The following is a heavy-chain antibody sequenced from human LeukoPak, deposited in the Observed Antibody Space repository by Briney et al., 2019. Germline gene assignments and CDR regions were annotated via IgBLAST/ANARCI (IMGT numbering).Heavy chain of an antibody. CDR1: GGSISSYY. CDR2: IYTSGST. V-gene: IGHV4-4*07. CDR3: ARGKGSHGMDV. J-gene: IGHJ6*02. D-gene: IGHD6-13*01. Sequence: SETLYLTCTVSGGSISSYYWSRIRQPAGKGLEWIGRIYTSGSTNYKSSLKSRVSMSVDTSKNQFSLKLSSVTAADTAVYYCARGKGSHGMDVWGQGTTVTVSS.